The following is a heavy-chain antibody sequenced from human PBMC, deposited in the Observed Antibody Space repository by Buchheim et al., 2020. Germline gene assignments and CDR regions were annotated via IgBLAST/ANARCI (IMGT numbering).Heavy chain of an antibody. CDR3: ARADHSTSSGFDL. Sequence: EVQLLESGGGLIQPGGSLRLSCAVSGFTFRSYSMSWVRQAPGKGLEWVSDISSSGNTKNYADSVKGRFTISRDNAKNSLYFQMNSLRAEDTAVYYCARADHSTSSGFDLWGQGTL. CDR1: GFTFRSYS. J-gene: IGHJ4*02. D-gene: IGHD6-6*01. CDR2: ISSSGNTK. V-gene: IGHV3-48*04.